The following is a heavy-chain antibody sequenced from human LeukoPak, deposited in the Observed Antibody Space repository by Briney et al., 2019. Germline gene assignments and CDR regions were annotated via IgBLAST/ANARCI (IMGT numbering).Heavy chain of an antibody. D-gene: IGHD6-19*01. CDR1: GFTFSSYA. Sequence: QPGGSLRLSCAASGFTFSSYAMHWVRQAPGKGLEWVAVISYDGSNKYYADSVKGRSTISRDNSKNTLYLQMNSLRAEDTAVYYCAREAATVAVLQSWFDPWGQGTLVTVSS. J-gene: IGHJ5*02. CDR2: ISYDGSNK. CDR3: AREAATVAVLQSWFDP. V-gene: IGHV3-30-3*01.